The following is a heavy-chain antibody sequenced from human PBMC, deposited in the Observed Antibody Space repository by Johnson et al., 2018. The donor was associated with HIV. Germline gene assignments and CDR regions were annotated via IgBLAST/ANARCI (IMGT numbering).Heavy chain of an antibody. CDR1: GFTFSSYA. Sequence: QVQLVEPGGGAVQPGRSLRLSCAASGFTFSSYAMHWVRQAPGKGPEWVAVISYDGTNKYYADFVKARFTISRDNSKNTLYLQMNSLRSEDTAVYYCARGPHEVVVVAATSAFDIWGQGTMVTVSS. CDR3: ARGPHEVVVVAATSAFDI. V-gene: IGHV3-30-3*01. D-gene: IGHD2-15*01. J-gene: IGHJ3*02. CDR2: ISYDGTNK.